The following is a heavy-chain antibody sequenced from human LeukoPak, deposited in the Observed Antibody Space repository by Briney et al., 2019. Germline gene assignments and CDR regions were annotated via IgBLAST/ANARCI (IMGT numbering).Heavy chain of an antibody. D-gene: IGHD6-19*01. CDR2: ISSSSDVI. J-gene: IGHJ4*02. CDR1: GFAFDTYS. V-gene: IGHV3-48*01. CDR3: AKEATARKWLVWGNFDH. Sequence: PGGSLRLSCAASGFAFDTYSMDWVRQAPGKGLEWLSYISSSSDVIYYADSVKGRFTISRDNAKNSLYLQMNSLRAEDTAVYFCAKEATARKWLVWGNFDHWGQGTQVTVS.